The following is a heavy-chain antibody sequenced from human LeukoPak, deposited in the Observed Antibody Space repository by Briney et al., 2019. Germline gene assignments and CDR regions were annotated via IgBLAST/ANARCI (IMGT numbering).Heavy chain of an antibody. J-gene: IGHJ6*02. D-gene: IGHD2-2*02. CDR1: GYTFTGYY. V-gene: IGHV1-2*02. CDR2: INPNSGGT. CDR3: ARDYCSSTGCYKYYYGMDV. Sequence: GASVKVSCKASGYTFTGYYMRWVRQAPGQGLEWMGWINPNSGGTNYAQKFQGRVTMTRDTSISTAYMELSRLRSDDTAVYYCARDYCSSTGCYKYYYGMDVWGQGTTVTVSS.